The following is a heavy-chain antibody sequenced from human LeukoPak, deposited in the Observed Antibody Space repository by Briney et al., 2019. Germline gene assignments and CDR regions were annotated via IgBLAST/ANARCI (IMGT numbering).Heavy chain of an antibody. Sequence: SETLSLTGTVSGDSISSSIYYWGWIRQPPGKGLEWNGSISYSGSMYYNPSLKSRVTISVDTSKNQFSLKLSSVTAADTAVYYCARRSGSGYYFFDYWGQGTLVTVSS. CDR2: ISYSGSM. J-gene: IGHJ4*02. CDR1: GDSISSSIYY. CDR3: ARRSGSGYYFFDY. V-gene: IGHV4-39*01. D-gene: IGHD3-22*01.